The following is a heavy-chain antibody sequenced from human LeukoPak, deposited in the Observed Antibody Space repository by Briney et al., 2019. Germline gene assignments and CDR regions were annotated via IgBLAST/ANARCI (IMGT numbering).Heavy chain of an antibody. Sequence: VGSLRLSCAASGFTFSSYAMSWVRQAPGKGLEWVSAISGSGGSTYYADSVKGRFTISRDNAKNTLYLQMNSLRAEDTAVYYCARRSAARDAFDIWGQGTMVTVSS. CDR1: GFTFSSYA. CDR3: ARRSAARDAFDI. J-gene: IGHJ3*02. CDR2: ISGSGGST. V-gene: IGHV3-23*01. D-gene: IGHD6-6*01.